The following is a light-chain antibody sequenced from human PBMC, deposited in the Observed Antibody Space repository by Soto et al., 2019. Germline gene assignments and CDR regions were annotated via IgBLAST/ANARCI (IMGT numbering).Light chain of an antibody. CDR1: QDISNY. Sequence: DIQMTQSPSSLSASVGDRVTITCQASQDISNYLNWYQQKPGKAPKLLIYDASNLATGVPSRFSGSKSGTDFTFTISGLQPEDIATYYCQQYLNRLTFGHGTKVDIK. CDR3: QQYLNRLT. CDR2: DAS. V-gene: IGKV1-33*01. J-gene: IGKJ3*01.